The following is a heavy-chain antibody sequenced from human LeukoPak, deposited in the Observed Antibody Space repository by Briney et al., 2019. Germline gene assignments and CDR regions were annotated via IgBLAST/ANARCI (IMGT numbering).Heavy chain of an antibody. CDR3: AREVDRSFGY. CDR2: INQESSEK. Sequence: GGSLRLSCAASGFRFSGFWMSWVRQAPGKGREWVANINQESSEKYYEDSVRGRFTISRDNAENSLSLQMDNLRVEDTAVYFCAREVDRSFGYWGQGNLVIVSS. D-gene: IGHD2-15*01. J-gene: IGHJ4*02. V-gene: IGHV3-7*01. CDR1: GFRFSGFW.